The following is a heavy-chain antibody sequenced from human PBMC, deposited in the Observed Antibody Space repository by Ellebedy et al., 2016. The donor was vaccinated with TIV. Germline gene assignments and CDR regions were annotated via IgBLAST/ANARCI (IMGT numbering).Heavy chain of an antibody. J-gene: IGHJ4*02. CDR2: INHSGTT. D-gene: IGHD3-10*01. Sequence: MPSETLSLTCAVYGGSFSSYYWSWIRQPPGKGLEWIGEINHSGTTNYNPSLRSRVTMSFDTSKDQFSLKLSFVTAADTAVYYCARGDRTASMVIFDFWGQGTLVTVSS. CDR1: GGSFSSYY. CDR3: ARGDRTASMVIFDF. V-gene: IGHV4-34*01.